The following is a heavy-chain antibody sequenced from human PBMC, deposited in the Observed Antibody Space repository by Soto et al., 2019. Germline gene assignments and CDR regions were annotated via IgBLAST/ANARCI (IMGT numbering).Heavy chain of an antibody. CDR2: INHSGNT. D-gene: IGHD3-10*01. CDR3: ARIGGESYYSDGMDV. J-gene: IGHJ6*02. CDR1: GGSFSGYY. V-gene: IGHV4-34*01. Sequence: QVQLQQWGAGLLKPSETLSLTCAVYGGSFSGYYWSWIRQPPGKGLEWIGEINHSGNTNYNPSLKRRLSISVDTSKNQLSLKLSSVTAANTALYYRARIGGESYYSDGMDVWGQGTTVTVSS.